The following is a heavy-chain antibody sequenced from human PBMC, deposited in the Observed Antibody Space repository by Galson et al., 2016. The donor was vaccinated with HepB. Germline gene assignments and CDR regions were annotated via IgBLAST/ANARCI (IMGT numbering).Heavy chain of an antibody. J-gene: IGHJ6*03. Sequence: SLRLSCAASGFTFSRCGMHWVRQAPGKGLEWVAVISYDGNYKYYADSVKGRFTLSRDNSKHTLYLQMNSLRAEDTAVYYCAKDGHPSPIGGSGTFFGYYQYYYVDVWGKGTTVTVSS. CDR2: ISYDGNYK. CDR1: GFTFSRCG. V-gene: IGHV3-30*18. CDR3: AKDGHPSPIGGSGTFFGYYQYYYVDV. D-gene: IGHD3-10*01.